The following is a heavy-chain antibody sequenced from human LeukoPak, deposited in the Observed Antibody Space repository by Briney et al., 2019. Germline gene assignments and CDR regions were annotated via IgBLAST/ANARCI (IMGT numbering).Heavy chain of an antibody. CDR1: GFTFSSYS. CDR2: ISSSSSYI. CDR3: ASDSSSSSFDY. Sequence: GGSLRLSCADSGFTFSSYSMNWVRQAPGKGLEWVSSISSSSSYIYYADSVKGRFTTSRDNAKNSLYLQMNSLRAEDTAVYYCASDSSSSSFDYWGQGTLVTVSS. J-gene: IGHJ4*02. D-gene: IGHD6-6*01. V-gene: IGHV3-21*01.